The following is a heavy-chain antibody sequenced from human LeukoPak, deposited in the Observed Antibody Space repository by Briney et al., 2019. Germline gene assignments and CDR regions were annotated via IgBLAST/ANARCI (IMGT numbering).Heavy chain of an antibody. CDR2: ISYDGSNK. D-gene: IGHD3-3*01. V-gene: IGHV3-30*18. CDR1: GFTFSSYG. Sequence: PGRSLRLSCAASGFTFSSYGMHWVRQAPGKGLEWVAVISYDGSNKYYADSVKGRFTISRDNSKNTLYLQMNSLRAEDTAVYYCAEAKSWSGAEYYFDYWGQGTLVTVSS. J-gene: IGHJ4*02. CDR3: AEAKSWSGAEYYFDY.